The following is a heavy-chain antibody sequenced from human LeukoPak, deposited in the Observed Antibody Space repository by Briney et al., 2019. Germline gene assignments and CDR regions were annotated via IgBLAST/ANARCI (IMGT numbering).Heavy chain of an antibody. V-gene: IGHV1-8*01. CDR2: MNPNSGNT. J-gene: IGHJ6*03. CDR1: GYTFTSCD. Sequence: GASVKVSCKASGYTFTSCDINWVRQATGQGLEWMGWMNPNSGNTGYAQKFQGRVTMTRNTSISTAYMELSSLRSEDTAVYYCARSDGQQLVFFDYYYMDVWGKGTTVTVSS. CDR3: ARSDGQQLVFFDYYYMDV. D-gene: IGHD6-13*01.